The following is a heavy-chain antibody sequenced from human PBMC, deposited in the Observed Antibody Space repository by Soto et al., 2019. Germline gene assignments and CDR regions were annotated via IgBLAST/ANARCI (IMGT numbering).Heavy chain of an antibody. V-gene: IGHV4-4*07. J-gene: IGHJ5*02. D-gene: IGHD3-22*01. CDR2: IYIRGTT. Sequence: PSETLSLTCSVSGASIRSYFWSWVRQPAGQGLEWIGHIYIRGTTSYNPSLEGRVTLSLDTSKNQVSLVVTSVTAADTAVYYCARNPYVSGNYYFFGPWGQGTMVTV. CDR1: GASIRSYF. CDR3: ARNPYVSGNYYFFGP.